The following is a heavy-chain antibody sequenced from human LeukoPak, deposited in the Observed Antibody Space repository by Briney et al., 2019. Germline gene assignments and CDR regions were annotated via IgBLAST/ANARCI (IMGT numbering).Heavy chain of an antibody. CDR3: ARGDYYYDSSGSPQYYFDY. J-gene: IGHJ4*02. V-gene: IGHV4-59*01. CDR1: GGSISSYY. D-gene: IGHD3-22*01. Sequence: SETLSLTCTVSGGSISSYYWSWIRQPPGKGLEGIGYIYYSGNTNYNPSLTSRVTISVDTSKNQFSLKLSSVTAADTAVYNCARGDYYYDSSGSPQYYFDYWGPGTLVTVSS. CDR2: IYYSGNT.